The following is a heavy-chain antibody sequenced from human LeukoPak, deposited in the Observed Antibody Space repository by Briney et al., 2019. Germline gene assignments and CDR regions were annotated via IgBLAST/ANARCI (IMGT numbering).Heavy chain of an antibody. Sequence: SETLSLTCTVSGGSISNYNWSWIRQPPGKGLELVWFIHYSYSTNYNPSLKSRVAISVDTSKNQYSLRVTSVPAADTAVYYCARLYPLVSISTYHYHPLDVWGQGTTVTVS. CDR3: ARLYPLVSISTYHYHPLDV. J-gene: IGHJ6*02. D-gene: IGHD2-8*02. CDR1: GGSISNYN. V-gene: IGHV4-59*08. CDR2: IHYSYST.